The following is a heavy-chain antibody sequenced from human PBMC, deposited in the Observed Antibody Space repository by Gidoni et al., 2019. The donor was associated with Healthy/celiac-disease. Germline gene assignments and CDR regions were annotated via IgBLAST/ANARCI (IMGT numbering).Heavy chain of an antibody. CDR3: TTFLGYCTNGVCYPADY. V-gene: IGHV3-15*01. CDR2: IKSKTDGGTT. D-gene: IGHD2-8*01. J-gene: IGHJ4*02. CDR1: GFTFSNAW. Sequence: EVQLVESGGGLVKPGGSLRLSCAASGFTFSNAWMSWVRQAPGKGLEWFGRIKSKTDGGTTDYAAPVKGRFTISRDDSKNTLYLQMNSLKTEDTAVYYCTTFLGYCTNGVCYPADYWGQGTLVTVSS.